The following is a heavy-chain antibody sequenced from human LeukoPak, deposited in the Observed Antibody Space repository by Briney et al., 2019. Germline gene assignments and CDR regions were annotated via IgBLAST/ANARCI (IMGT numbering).Heavy chain of an antibody. D-gene: IGHD5-12*01. J-gene: IGHJ4*02. V-gene: IGHV3-23*01. CDR1: GFTFSSYA. CDR3: AKDPRVATIEIFDY. CDR2: ISGSAGIT. Sequence: GGSLRLSCAASGFTFSSYAMSWVRQAPGKGLEWVSAISGSAGITYYADSVKGRFTISRDNSKNTLYLQMNSLRADDTAVYYCAKDPRVATIEIFDYWGQGTLVTVSS.